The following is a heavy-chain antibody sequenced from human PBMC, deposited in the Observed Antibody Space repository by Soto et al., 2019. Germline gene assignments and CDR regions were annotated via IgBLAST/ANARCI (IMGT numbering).Heavy chain of an antibody. V-gene: IGHV4-39*01. J-gene: IGHJ4*02. Sequence: KQSQTLSLTCTVSGGSISSSSYYWGWIRQPPGKGLEWIGSIYYSGSTYYNPSLKSRVTISVDTSKNQFSLKLSSVTAADTAVYYCARPALYDFKPGYFDYWGQGTLVTVSS. CDR3: ARPALYDFKPGYFDY. CDR1: GGSISSSSYY. D-gene: IGHD3-3*01. CDR2: IYYSGST.